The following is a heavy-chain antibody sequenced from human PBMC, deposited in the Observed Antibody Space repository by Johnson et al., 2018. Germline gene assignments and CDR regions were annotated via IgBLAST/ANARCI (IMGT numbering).Heavy chain of an antibody. Sequence: VRLVQSGGGLVQPGRSLRLSCEGSGFTFDDYAMHWVRQPPGKGLEWVSGISWNSGSIGYADAVKGRFTISRDNAKNSLYLQMNSPRAEETAVYYCARDDIGTSNAFDIWGQGTLVIVS. D-gene: IGHD3-10*01. CDR3: ARDDIGTSNAFDI. J-gene: IGHJ3*02. V-gene: IGHV3-9*01. CDR1: GFTFDDYA. CDR2: ISWNSGSI.